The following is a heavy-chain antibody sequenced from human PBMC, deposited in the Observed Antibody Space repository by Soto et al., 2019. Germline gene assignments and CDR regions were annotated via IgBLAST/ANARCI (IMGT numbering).Heavy chain of an antibody. CDR3: AREWGGVLGGGMDV. CDR1: GFTLSSYA. D-gene: IGHD3-16*01. V-gene: IGHV3-30-3*01. Sequence: QVQLVESGGGVVQPGRSLRLSCAASGFTLSSYAMHWVRQAPGKGLEWVAVISYDGTNKHYADSVKGRFTISRDNSKNTQYRQMDWLRAEDSAVYYFAREWGGVLGGGMDVWGQGTTVTVPS. J-gene: IGHJ6*02. CDR2: ISYDGTNK.